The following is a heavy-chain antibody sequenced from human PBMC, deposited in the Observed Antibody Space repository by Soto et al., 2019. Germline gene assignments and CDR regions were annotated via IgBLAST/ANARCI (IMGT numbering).Heavy chain of an antibody. CDR1: GYTFTGYY. Sequence: ASVKVSCKASGYTFTGYYMHWVRQAPGQGLEWMGWINPNSGGTSYAQKFQGRVTMTRDTSISTSYMELSSLRSDDTAVYYCARDAGNLVAAFGPTANWFDPWGQGSLVTVSS. D-gene: IGHD2-2*01. CDR3: ARDAGNLVAAFGPTANWFDP. J-gene: IGHJ5*02. CDR2: INPNSGGT. V-gene: IGHV1-2*02.